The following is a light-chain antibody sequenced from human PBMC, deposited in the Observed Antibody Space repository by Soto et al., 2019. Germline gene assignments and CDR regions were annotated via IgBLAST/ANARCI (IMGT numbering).Light chain of an antibody. Sequence: EIVLTQSTGTLSLSPGERATLSCRASQSVSSTYLAWYQQKPGQGPRLLIYGASSRATGIPDRFSGSGSGTDLTLTISRLEPEDFAVYYCQQYGNSSPLTFGGGTKVEIK. CDR2: GAS. V-gene: IGKV3-20*01. CDR3: QQYGNSSPLT. J-gene: IGKJ4*01. CDR1: QSVSSTY.